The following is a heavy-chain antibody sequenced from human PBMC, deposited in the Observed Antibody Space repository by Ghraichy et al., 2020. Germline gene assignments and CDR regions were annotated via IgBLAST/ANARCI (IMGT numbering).Heavy chain of an antibody. CDR1: GFTFSSYW. CDR3: ARESEVVVAATNCFDP. CDR2: IKQDGSEK. J-gene: IGHJ5*02. D-gene: IGHD2-15*01. Sequence: GGSLRLSCGASGFTFSSYWMSWVRQAPGKGLEWVANIKQDGSEKYYVDSVKGRFTISRDNAKNSLYLQMNSLRVEDTAVYFCARESEVVVAATNCFDPWGQGTLVTVSS. V-gene: IGHV3-7*01.